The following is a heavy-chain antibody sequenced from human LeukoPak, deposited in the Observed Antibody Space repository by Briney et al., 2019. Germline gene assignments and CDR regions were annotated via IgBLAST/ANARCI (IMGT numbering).Heavy chain of an antibody. CDR2: IYTSGST. V-gene: IGHV4-4*07. CDR1: GGSISSYY. CDR3: ARVSAVAGAPDY. Sequence: SETLSLTCTVSGGSISSYYWSWIRQPAGKGLEWIGRIYTSGSTNYNPSLESRVTMSVDTSKNQFSLKLSSVTAADTAVYYCARVSAVAGAPDYWGQGTLVTVSS. D-gene: IGHD6-19*01. J-gene: IGHJ4*02.